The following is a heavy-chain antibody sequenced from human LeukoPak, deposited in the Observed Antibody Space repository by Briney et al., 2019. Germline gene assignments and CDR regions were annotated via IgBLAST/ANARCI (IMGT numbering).Heavy chain of an antibody. CDR1: GGSFSGYY. V-gene: IGHV4-34*01. CDR3: ARGRVSTTLLRYGMDV. Sequence: PSETLSLTCAVYGGSFSGYYWSWIRQPPGKGLEWIGEINHSGSTNYNPSLKSRVTISVDTSKNQFSLKLSSVTAADTAVYYCARGRVSTTLLRYGMDVWGKGTTVTVSS. D-gene: IGHD2/OR15-2a*01. J-gene: IGHJ6*04. CDR2: INHSGST.